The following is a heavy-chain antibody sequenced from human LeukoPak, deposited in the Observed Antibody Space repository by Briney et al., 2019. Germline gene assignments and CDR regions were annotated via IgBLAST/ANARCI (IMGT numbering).Heavy chain of an antibody. J-gene: IGHJ2*01. Sequence: SETLSLTCTVSGGSISSYYWSWIRQPPGKGLEWIGYIYYSRSTNYNPSLKSRVTISVDTSKNQFSLKLSSVTAADTAVYYCARVNDYVWGSYRPSGYFDLWGRGTLVTVSS. V-gene: IGHV4-59*01. CDR2: IYYSRST. D-gene: IGHD3-16*02. CDR1: GGSISSYY. CDR3: ARVNDYVWGSYRPSGYFDL.